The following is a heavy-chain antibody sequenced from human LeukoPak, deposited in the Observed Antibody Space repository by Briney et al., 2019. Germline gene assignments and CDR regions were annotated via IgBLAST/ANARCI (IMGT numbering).Heavy chain of an antibody. Sequence: ASETLSLTCAVYGGSFSGYYWSWIRQPPGKGLEWIGEINHSGSTNYNPSLKSRVTISVDTSKNQFSLKLSSVTAADTAVYYCARHEWQLVGGFSGGPKTFDYWGQGTLVTVSS. V-gene: IGHV4-34*01. D-gene: IGHD6-13*01. CDR3: ARHEWQLVGGFSGGPKTFDY. J-gene: IGHJ4*02. CDR2: INHSGST. CDR1: GGSFSGYY.